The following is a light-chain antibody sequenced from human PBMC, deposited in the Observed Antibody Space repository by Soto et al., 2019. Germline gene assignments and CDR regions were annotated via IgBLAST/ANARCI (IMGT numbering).Light chain of an antibody. CDR2: EGN. CDR1: SDVVGNYNL. CDR3: CSYGGSYTGV. V-gene: IGLV2-23*01. Sequence: QSALTQPASVSGSPGQSITISCTGTSDVVGNYNLVSWYQQHPGKAPKLIIYEGNKRPSGVSNRFSGSKSANTASLTISGLRAEDEADYYCCSYGGSYTGVFGGGTKLTVL. J-gene: IGLJ3*02.